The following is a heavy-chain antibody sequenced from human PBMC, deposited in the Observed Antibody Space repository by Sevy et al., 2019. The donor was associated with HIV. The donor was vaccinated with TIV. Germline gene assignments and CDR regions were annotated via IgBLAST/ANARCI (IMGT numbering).Heavy chain of an antibody. CDR2: IKSKTDGGTT. CDR3: TGLNFDN. V-gene: IGHV3-15*07. Sequence: GGSLRLSCAPSGISFSNAWMNWVRQAPGKGLEWVGRIKSKTDGGTTDYAAPVKGRFTISGDDYKNMVYLQMNSLKTEDTAVYYCTGLNFDNWGQGTLVTVSS. CDR1: GISFSNAW. D-gene: IGHD5-12*01. J-gene: IGHJ4*02.